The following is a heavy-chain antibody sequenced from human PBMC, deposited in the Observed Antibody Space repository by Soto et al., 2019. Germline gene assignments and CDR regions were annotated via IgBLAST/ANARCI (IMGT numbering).Heavy chain of an antibody. Sequence: SETLSLTCTISGGSFGTNYWSWLRQAPGKGLEWIGYTYHTGSTKYNPSLKSRATISVDTSKNQFSLTLNSAAAADTAVYYCATDSAGRGPFDPWGQGILVTVS. J-gene: IGHJ5*02. CDR1: GGSFGTNY. CDR3: ATDSAGRGPFDP. CDR2: TYHTGST. D-gene: IGHD3-10*01. V-gene: IGHV4-59*13.